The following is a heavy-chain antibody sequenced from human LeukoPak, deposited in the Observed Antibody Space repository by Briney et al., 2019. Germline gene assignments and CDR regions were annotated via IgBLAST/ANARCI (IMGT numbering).Heavy chain of an antibody. CDR1: GGSISSSVYY. J-gene: IGHJ4*02. D-gene: IGHD6-19*01. CDR2: IYYSGST. V-gene: IGHV4-39*07. Sequence: SETLSPTCTVSGGSISSSVYYWGWIRQPPGKGLEWIGSIYYSGSTYYNPSLKSRVTMSVDTSKNQFSLKLSPVTAADTAVYFCARHSSDYYGPFDYWGQGTLVTVCS. CDR3: ARHSSDYYGPFDY.